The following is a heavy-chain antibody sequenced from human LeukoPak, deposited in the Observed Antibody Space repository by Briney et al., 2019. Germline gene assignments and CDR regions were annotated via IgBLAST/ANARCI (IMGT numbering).Heavy chain of an antibody. Sequence: SETLSLTCTVSGGSISSYYWSWIRQPPGKGLEWIGYIYYSGSTNYNPSLKSRVTTSVDTSKNQFSLKLSSVTAGDTAVYYCARERLGYYDRSGLDYWGQGTLVSVSS. V-gene: IGHV4-59*01. J-gene: IGHJ4*02. CDR1: GGSISSYY. CDR3: ARERLGYYDRSGLDY. CDR2: IYYSGST. D-gene: IGHD3-22*01.